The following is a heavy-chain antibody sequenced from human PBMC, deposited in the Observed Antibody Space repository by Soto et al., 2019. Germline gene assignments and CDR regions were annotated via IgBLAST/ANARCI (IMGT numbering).Heavy chain of an antibody. Sequence: EVQLVESGGGLVKPGGSLRLSCEASGFTFSSYSMNWVRQVPGKGREWVSSISSSSSYIYYADSVKGRFTISRDNAKNSLYLQMNSLRAEDTAVYYCARGKPLGYCSGGSCYFNYWGQGTLVTVSS. CDR2: ISSSSSYI. D-gene: IGHD2-15*01. V-gene: IGHV3-21*01. CDR1: GFTFSSYS. CDR3: ARGKPLGYCSGGSCYFNY. J-gene: IGHJ4*02.